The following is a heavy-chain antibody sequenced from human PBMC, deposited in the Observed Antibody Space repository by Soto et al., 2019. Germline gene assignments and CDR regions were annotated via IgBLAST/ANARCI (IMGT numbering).Heavy chain of an antibody. CDR1: GYSLTSHW. V-gene: IGHV5-10-1*01. J-gene: IGHJ3*02. Sequence: PGESLKISCKGSGYSLTSHWINWVRQMPGKGLEWMGRIDPSDSYTNYSPSFQGHVTISVDKSISTAYLQWSSLKASDTAMYYCASLGSSIAARDAFGIWGQGTMVTVSS. CDR2: IDPSDSYT. CDR3: ASLGSSIAARDAFGI. D-gene: IGHD6-6*01.